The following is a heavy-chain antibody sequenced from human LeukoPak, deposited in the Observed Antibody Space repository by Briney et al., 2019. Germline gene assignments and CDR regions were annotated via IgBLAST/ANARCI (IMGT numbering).Heavy chain of an antibody. CDR2: ISGSGGST. J-gene: IGHJ6*03. Sequence: GGSLRLSCAASGFTFSSYAMSWVRQAPGKGLEWVSAISGSGGSTYYADSVKGRFTISRDNSKNTLYLQMNSLRAEDTAVYYCARLGGWGPGYCSSTSCYRAPYYYYYMDVWGKGTTVTVSS. V-gene: IGHV3-23*01. CDR3: ARLGGWGPGYCSSTSCYRAPYYYYYMDV. CDR1: GFTFSSYA. D-gene: IGHD2-2*01.